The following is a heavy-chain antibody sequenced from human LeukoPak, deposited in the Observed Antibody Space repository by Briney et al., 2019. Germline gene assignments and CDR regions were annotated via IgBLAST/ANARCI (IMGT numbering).Heavy chain of an antibody. CDR1: GFTFSNSA. V-gene: IGHV3-23*01. CDR2: LSGSGITT. J-gene: IGHJ4*01. CDR3: AKGIYSSGWSYFDY. Sequence: GGSLRLSCAASGFTFSNSAMSWVRQAPGKGLEWVSTLSGSGITTYYADSVKGRFTISRDNSRNTLYLQMNSLRAEDTAVYYCAKGIYSSGWSYFDYWGHGALVTVSS. D-gene: IGHD6-19*01.